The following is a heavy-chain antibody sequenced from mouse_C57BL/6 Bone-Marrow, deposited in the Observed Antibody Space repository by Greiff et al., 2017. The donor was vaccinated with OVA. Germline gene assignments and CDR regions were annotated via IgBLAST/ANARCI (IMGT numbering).Heavy chain of an antibody. CDR2: ILPGSGST. D-gene: IGHD1-1*01. Sequence: VQLQQSGAELIKPGASVKLSCKATGYKFPGSWVEGVKQRPGHGLEWIGEILPGSGSTNYNEKFKGKATFTADTSSNTAYMQLSSLTTEDSAIYYCAREDGSSLFDVWGTGTTVTVSS. CDR1: GYKFPGSW. J-gene: IGHJ1*03. V-gene: IGHV1-9*01. CDR3: AREDGSSLFDV.